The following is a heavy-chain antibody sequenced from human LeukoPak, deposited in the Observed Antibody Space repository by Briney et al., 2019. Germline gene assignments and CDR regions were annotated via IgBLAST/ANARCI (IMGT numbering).Heavy chain of an antibody. D-gene: IGHD3-22*01. CDR1: GYTFTGYY. CDR2: INPNSGGT. J-gene: IGHJ4*02. Sequence: ASVKVSCKASGYTFTGYYMHWVRQAPGQGLEWMGWINPNSGGTNYAQKFQGRVTMTRDASISTAYMELSRLRSDDTAVYYCARSGSGYYYPPYDYWGQGTLVTVSS. V-gene: IGHV1-2*02. CDR3: ARSGSGYYYPPYDY.